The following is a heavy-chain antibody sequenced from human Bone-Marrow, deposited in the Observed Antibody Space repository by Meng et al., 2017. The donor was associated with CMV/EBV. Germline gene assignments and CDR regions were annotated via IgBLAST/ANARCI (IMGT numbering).Heavy chain of an antibody. CDR3: ASHSWGYYDSSGYSFDY. CDR1: GYSISSGYY. D-gene: IGHD3-22*01. J-gene: IGHJ4*02. Sequence: SETLSLTCTVSGYSISSGYYWGWIRQPPGKGLEWIGSIYHSGSTYYNPSLKSRVTISVNTSKNQFSLKLSSVTAADTAVYYCASHSWGYYDSSGYSFDYWGQGTLVTVSS. CDR2: IYHSGST. V-gene: IGHV4-38-2*02.